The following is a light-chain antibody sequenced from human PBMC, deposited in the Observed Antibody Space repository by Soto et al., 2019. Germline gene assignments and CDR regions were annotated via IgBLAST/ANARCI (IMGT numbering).Light chain of an antibody. J-gene: IGKJ1*01. CDR1: QSVSVN. CDR3: QQYSSWPRT. CDR2: GAS. Sequence: EIVMTQSPAALSVSPGERATLSCRASQSVSVNLAWYQQKPGQAPRLLMYGASTRATGIPARFSGSGSGTEFTLTISSLQSEDFAVYYCQQYSSWPRTFGQGTKVEIK. V-gene: IGKV3-15*01.